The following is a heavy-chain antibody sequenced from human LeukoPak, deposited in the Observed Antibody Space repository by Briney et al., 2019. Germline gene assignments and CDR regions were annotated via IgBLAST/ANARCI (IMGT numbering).Heavy chain of an antibody. V-gene: IGHV3-66*02. Sequence: GGSLRLSCAASGFTVSSNYMNWVRQAPAKGREWVSIIYSGGDTYYADSVKGRFTISRDNSKNTLYLQMNSLRAEDTAVYYCTRGPGSTWYSDYWGQGTLVTVSS. CDR3: TRGPGSTWYSDY. D-gene: IGHD6-13*01. CDR1: GFTVSSNY. J-gene: IGHJ4*02. CDR2: IYSGGDT.